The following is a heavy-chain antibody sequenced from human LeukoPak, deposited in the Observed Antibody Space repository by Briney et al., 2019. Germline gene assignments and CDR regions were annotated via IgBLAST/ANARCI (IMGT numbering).Heavy chain of an antibody. D-gene: IGHD3-10*01. CDR1: GFTFSSYG. J-gene: IGHJ4*02. V-gene: IGHV3-33*01. Sequence: PGGSLRLSCAASGFTFSSYGMHWVRQAPGKGLEWVAVIWYDGSNKYYADSVKGRFTISRDNSKNTLYLQMNSLRAEDTAVYYCARGARGGVNDYWGQGTLVTVSS. CDR3: ARGARGGVNDY. CDR2: IWYDGSNK.